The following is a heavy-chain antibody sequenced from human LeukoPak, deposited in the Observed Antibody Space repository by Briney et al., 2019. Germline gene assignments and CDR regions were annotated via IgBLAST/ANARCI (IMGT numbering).Heavy chain of an antibody. CDR1: GYTLTELS. V-gene: IGHV1-24*01. D-gene: IGHD6-13*01. Sequence: ASVKVSCKVSGYTLTELSMRWVRQAPGKGLEWMGGFDPEDGETIYAQKFQGRVTMTEDTSTDTAYMELSSLRSEDTAVYYCATDPNSAAGNYYYGMDVWGQGTTVTVSS. CDR3: ATDPNSAAGNYYYGMDV. J-gene: IGHJ6*02. CDR2: FDPEDGET.